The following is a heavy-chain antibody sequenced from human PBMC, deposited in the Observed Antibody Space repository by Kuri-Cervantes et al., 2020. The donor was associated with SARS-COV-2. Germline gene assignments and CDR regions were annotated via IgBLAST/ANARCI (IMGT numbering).Heavy chain of an antibody. CDR1: GGSISSYY. CDR3: ARGRDYYDSSGYPDSEYFQH. Sequence: ESLKISCTVSGGSISSYYWSWIRQPPRKGLEWIGEINHSGSTNYNPSLKSRVTISVDTSKNQFYLKLSSVTAADTAVYYCARGRDYYDSSGYPDSEYFQHWGQGTLVTVSS. D-gene: IGHD3-22*01. V-gene: IGHV4-34*01. J-gene: IGHJ1*01. CDR2: INHSGST.